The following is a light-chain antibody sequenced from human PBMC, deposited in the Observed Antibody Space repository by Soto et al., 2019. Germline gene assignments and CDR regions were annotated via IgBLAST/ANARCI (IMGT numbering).Light chain of an antibody. CDR3: SSYTTTYFDV. Sequence: QSALTQPASVSGSPGQSITISCTGTSSDVGGYNYVSWYQQHPGKAPKLMIYEVSNRPSGVSNRFSGSKSGNTASLTISGLQAEDEADYYCSSYTTTYFDVFGPGTQLTVL. V-gene: IGLV2-14*01. CDR2: EVS. CDR1: SSDVGGYNY. J-gene: IGLJ1*01.